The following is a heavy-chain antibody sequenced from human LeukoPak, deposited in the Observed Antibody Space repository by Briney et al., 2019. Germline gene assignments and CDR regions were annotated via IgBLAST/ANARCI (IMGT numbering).Heavy chain of an antibody. CDR3: ARDYADGYSSGWYGYYYYMDV. CDR1: GYTFTSYY. Sequence: ASVKVSCKASGYTFTSYYMHWVRQAPGQGLEWMGIVNPSGGSTSYAQKFQGRVTMTRDMSTSTVYMELSSLRSEDTAVYYCARDYADGYSSGWYGYYYYMDVWGKGTTVTVSS. D-gene: IGHD6-19*01. V-gene: IGHV1-46*01. J-gene: IGHJ6*03. CDR2: VNPSGGST.